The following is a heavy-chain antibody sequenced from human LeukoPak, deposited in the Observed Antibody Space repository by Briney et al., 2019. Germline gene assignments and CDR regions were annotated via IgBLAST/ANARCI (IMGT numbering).Heavy chain of an antibody. CDR1: GFTFSSYS. Sequence: GGSLRLSCAASGFTFSSYSMNWVRQAPGKGLEWVSSTSSSSSYIYYADSVKGRFTISRDNAKNSLYLQMNSLRAEDTAVYYCASNPQTMIVVVDDYWGQGTLVTVSS. D-gene: IGHD3-22*01. V-gene: IGHV3-21*01. J-gene: IGHJ4*02. CDR3: ASNPQTMIVVVDDY. CDR2: TSSSSSYI.